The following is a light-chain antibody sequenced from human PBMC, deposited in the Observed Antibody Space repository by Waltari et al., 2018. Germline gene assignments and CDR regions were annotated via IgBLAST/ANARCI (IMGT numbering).Light chain of an antibody. CDR3: QSVDSSATYVI. Sequence: SYDLTQPPSVSVSPGQTARITCSGDPFPKQYGYWYQQKSGQAPVLMIFKDKERPSGFPERFSGSSSGTTVTLTISGVQAEDEADYYCQSVDSSATYVIFGGGTKLTVL. V-gene: IGLV3-25*03. CDR1: PFPKQY. CDR2: KDK. J-gene: IGLJ2*01.